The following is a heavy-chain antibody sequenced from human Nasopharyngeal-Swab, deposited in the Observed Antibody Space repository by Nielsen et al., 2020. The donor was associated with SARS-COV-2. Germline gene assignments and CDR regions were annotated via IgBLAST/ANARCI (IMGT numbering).Heavy chain of an antibody. CDR3: ARGGGGSSGYYFDF. CDR1: GFTFDIYE. D-gene: IGHD3-22*01. V-gene: IGHV3-48*03. J-gene: IGHJ4*02. CDR2: ISSTGSTI. Sequence: GGSLRLSCAASGFTFDIYEMDWVRQAPGKGLEWVSYISSTGSTIYYADSLKGRFTISRDNAKNSLYLQMNSLRAEDTAVYYCARGGGGSSGYYFDFWGQGTLVTVSS.